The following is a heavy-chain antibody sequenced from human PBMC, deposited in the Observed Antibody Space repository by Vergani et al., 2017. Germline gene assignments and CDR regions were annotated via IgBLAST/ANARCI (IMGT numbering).Heavy chain of an antibody. V-gene: IGHV3-49*03. CDR3: ARRQLLWFGEGGMDV. CDR1: GFTFGDYA. J-gene: IGHJ6*02. CDR2: IRSKAYGGTT. Sequence: EVQLVESGGGLVPPGRSLRLSCTASGFTFGDYAMSWFRQAPGKGLEWGGFIRSKAYGGTTEYAASVKGRFTISRDNAKNSLYLQMNSLRAEDTAVYYCARRQLLWFGEGGMDVWGQGTTVTVSS. D-gene: IGHD3-10*01.